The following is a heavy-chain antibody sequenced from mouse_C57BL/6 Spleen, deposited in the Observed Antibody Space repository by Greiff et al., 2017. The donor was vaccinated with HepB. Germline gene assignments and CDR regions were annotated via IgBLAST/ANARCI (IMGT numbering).Heavy chain of an antibody. V-gene: IGHV2-9-1*01. CDR2: IWTGVGT. Sequence: VMLVESGPGLVAPSQSLSITCTVSGFSLTSYAISWVRQPPGKGLEWLGVIWTGVGTNYNSARKSRLSISKYNSKSQVFLKMNSLQTDDTARYYCARMGSRYYFDYWGQGTTLTVSS. D-gene: IGHD1-1*01. CDR3: ARMGSRYYFDY. J-gene: IGHJ2*01. CDR1: GFSLTSYA.